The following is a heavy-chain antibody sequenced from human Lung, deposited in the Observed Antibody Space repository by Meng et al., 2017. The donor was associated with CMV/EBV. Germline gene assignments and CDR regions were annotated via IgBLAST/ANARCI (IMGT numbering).Heavy chain of an antibody. V-gene: IGHV6-1*01. D-gene: IGHD7-27*01. Sequence: LRLSXAISGDSVSSNSAAWNWIRQSPSRGLEWLGRTYYRSKWYNDYAVSVKSRITINPGTSKNQFSLQLNSVTPEDTAVYYCARSNWGSIEKENWFDPWGQGTLVTFSS. J-gene: IGHJ5*02. CDR3: ARSNWGSIEKENWFDP. CDR2: TYYRSKWYN. CDR1: GDSVSSNSAA.